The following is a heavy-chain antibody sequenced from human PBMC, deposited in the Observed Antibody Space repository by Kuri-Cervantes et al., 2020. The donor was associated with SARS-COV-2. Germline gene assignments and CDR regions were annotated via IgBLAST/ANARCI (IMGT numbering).Heavy chain of an antibody. D-gene: IGHD3-16*01. CDR3: ARLFDYFDY. J-gene: IGHJ4*02. Sequence: SETLSLTCTVSGGSISSSSYYWGWIRQPPGKGLEWIGSIYYSGSTYYNPSLKSRVAMSVDTSKNQFSLRLSSVTAADTAVYFCARLFDYFDYWGQGSLVTVSS. V-gene: IGHV4-39*01. CDR2: IYYSGST. CDR1: GGSISSSSYY.